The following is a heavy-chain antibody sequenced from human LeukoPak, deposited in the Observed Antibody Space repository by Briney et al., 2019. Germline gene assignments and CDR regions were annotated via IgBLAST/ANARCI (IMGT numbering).Heavy chain of an antibody. CDR3: ARWFCISNTCYHTDV. CDR1: GGSTSSYY. D-gene: IGHD2-2*01. Sequence: PSETLSLTCTVSGGSTSSYYWSWVRQPPGKGLEWIGYIHYSGSTSHNPSLKSRLTLSVDTSKKQVSLKLSSVTAADTAVYYCARWFCISNTCYHTDVWGQGTTVTVSS. V-gene: IGHV4-59*01. CDR2: IHYSGST. J-gene: IGHJ6*03.